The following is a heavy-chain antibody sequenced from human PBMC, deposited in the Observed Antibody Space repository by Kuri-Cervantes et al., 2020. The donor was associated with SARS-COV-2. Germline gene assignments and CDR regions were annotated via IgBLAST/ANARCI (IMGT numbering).Heavy chain of an antibody. Sequence: GSLRLSCAIYGCSLSGSYWSWIRQSPGKRLEWIGEVNHNGGANYNPSLKSRVTISVDTSKNQFSLKLSSVTAADTAVYYCARDQYCSGGSCYDNYYYMDVWGKGTTVTVSS. J-gene: IGHJ6*03. CDR3: ARDQYCSGGSCYDNYYYMDV. D-gene: IGHD2-15*01. CDR2: VNHNGGA. V-gene: IGHV4-34*01. CDR1: GCSLSGSY.